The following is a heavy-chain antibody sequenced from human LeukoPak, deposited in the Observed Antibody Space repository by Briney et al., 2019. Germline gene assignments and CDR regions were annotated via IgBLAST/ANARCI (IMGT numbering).Heavy chain of an antibody. CDR1: GDTFSSYY. CDR2: SNAGNGNT. D-gene: IGHD6-19*01. Sequence: ASVKVSCKASGDTFSSYYMHWVRQAPGQGLEWMGWSNAGNGNTKYSQEFQGRVTITRDTSASTAYMELSSLRSDDTAMYYCARGHSSGWYVNDAFDFWGQGTMVTVPS. J-gene: IGHJ3*01. CDR3: ARGHSSGWYVNDAFDF. V-gene: IGHV1-3*02.